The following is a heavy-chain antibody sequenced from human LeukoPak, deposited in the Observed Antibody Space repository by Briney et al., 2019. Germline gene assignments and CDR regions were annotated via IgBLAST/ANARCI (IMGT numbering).Heavy chain of an antibody. J-gene: IGHJ5*02. Sequence: PGGSLRLSCAASGFTFSTYSLNWVRQAPGKGLEWVSFISSSSTSIYYADSVKGRFTISRDNAKNSLYLQMNSLRDEDTAVYYCARPSYDSSGYYYALDHWGQGTLVTVSS. V-gene: IGHV3-48*02. CDR2: ISSSSTSI. D-gene: IGHD3-22*01. CDR1: GFTFSTYS. CDR3: ARPSYDSSGYYYALDH.